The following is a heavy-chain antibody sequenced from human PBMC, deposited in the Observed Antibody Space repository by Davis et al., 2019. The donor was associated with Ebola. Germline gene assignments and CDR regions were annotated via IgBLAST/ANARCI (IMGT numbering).Heavy chain of an antibody. J-gene: IGHJ4*02. D-gene: IGHD6-13*01. V-gene: IGHV1-46*01. Sequence: AASVKVSCKTSGYLFIGYYMHWVRQAPGQGLDWVGIINPSDGSTTYAQKFQGRVTMTMETSTATVYMELRNLRSDDTATYFCARDAGLAKAGPSLLYYLDHWGRGALVTVSS. CDR3: ARDAGLAKAGPSLLYYLDH. CDR2: INPSDGST. CDR1: GYLFIGYY.